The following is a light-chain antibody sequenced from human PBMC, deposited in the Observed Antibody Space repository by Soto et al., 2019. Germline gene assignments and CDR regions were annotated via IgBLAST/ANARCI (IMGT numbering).Light chain of an antibody. CDR1: QDIGSA. J-gene: IGKJ4*01. Sequence: IQLTQSPSSLSASVGDRVTITCRAGQDIGSALAWYQQRPGKAPKLLLYDASNLEAGVPSRFSGSGSGTVFTHTITSLRPEDLETYYCQQFNGFPPTFGGGTKVQIK. V-gene: IGKV1-13*02. CDR2: DAS. CDR3: QQFNGFPPT.